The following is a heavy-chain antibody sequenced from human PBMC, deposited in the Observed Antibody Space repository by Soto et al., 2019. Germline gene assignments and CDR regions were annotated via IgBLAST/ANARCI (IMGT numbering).Heavy chain of an antibody. V-gene: IGHV3-53*01. CDR2: IYSDGTT. D-gene: IGHD6-13*01. Sequence: GGSLRLSCAASGFTVSSNYMTWVRQAPEKGLEWVSVIYSDGTTYYADSVKGRFTISRDNSKNTLYLQMNSLRAEDTAVYYCASDRYSKSDYKYGMDVWGQGTTVTVSS. CDR1: GFTVSSNY. J-gene: IGHJ6*02. CDR3: ASDRYSKSDYKYGMDV.